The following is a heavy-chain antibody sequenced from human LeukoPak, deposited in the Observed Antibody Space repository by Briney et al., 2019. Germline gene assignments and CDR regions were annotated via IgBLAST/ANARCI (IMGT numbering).Heavy chain of an antibody. V-gene: IGHV5-51*01. CDR3: ARRSDIVVVPAAVVGYFDL. CDR1: GYSFTSYW. CDR2: IYPGDSDT. Sequence: GESLKISCKGSGYSFTSYWIGWVRQMPGKGLEWMGIIYPGDSDTRYSPSFQGQVTISADKSISTAYLQWSSLKASDTAMYYCARRSDIVVVPAAVVGYFDLWGRGTLVAVS. D-gene: IGHD2-2*01. J-gene: IGHJ2*01.